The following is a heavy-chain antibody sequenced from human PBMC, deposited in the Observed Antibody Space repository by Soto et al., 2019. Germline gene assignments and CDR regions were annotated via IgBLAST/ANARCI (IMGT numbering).Heavy chain of an antibody. Sequence: GGSLRLSCVASGFTFISSFMGWDRQAPGKGLEWVANINQDGGGTYYVDSVEGRFTISRDNAKDSLYLQMNSLRGEDTAVYYCARYFRGSGRYCFDYWGQGTLVTVSS. V-gene: IGHV3-7*03. CDR3: ARYFRGSGRYCFDY. CDR2: INQDGGGT. CDR1: GFTFISSF. D-gene: IGHD6-19*01. J-gene: IGHJ4*02.